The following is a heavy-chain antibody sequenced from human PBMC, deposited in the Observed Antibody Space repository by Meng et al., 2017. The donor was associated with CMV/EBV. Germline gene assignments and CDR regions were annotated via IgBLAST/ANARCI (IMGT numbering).Heavy chain of an antibody. J-gene: IGHJ4*01. CDR1: GLSMGFFW. Sequence: GEYRVGLILAWGSLSLSFVVSGLSMGFFWRHWFRQVPGKGLEWLSRIDENGSSVSYADSVRGRFTISRDDAKNTLFLQMNSLRVEDTAVYYCARGLEEGLGWEMGYWGHGTLVTVSS. D-gene: IGHD3-16*01. V-gene: IGHV3-74*01. CDR3: ARGLEEGLGWEMGY. CDR2: IDENGSSV.